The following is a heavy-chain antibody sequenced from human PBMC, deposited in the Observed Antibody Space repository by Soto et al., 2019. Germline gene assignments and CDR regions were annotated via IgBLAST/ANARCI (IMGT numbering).Heavy chain of an antibody. J-gene: IGHJ6*02. CDR3: ARAQLQTPMYYPGMDV. Sequence: PSETLSLTCTVSGGSISTGGYYWSWVRQHPGKGLEWIGYIYYSGSTYYNPSLKSRVTISVDTSNNQFSLKLSSVTAADTAVYYCARAQLQTPMYYPGMDVWGQGTPVTVSS. CDR1: GGSISTGGYY. CDR2: IYYSGST. V-gene: IGHV4-31*03. D-gene: IGHD5-18*01.